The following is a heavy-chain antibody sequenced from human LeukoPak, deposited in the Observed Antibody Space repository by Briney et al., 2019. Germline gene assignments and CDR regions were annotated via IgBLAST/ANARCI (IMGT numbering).Heavy chain of an antibody. CDR3: ARALQDFLYQLLHCLYYYYGMDV. Sequence: GGSLRLSCAASGFTFSSYAMHWVRQAPGKGLEWVAVISYDGSNKYYADSVKGRFTISRDNSKNTLYLQMNSLRAEDTAVYYCARALQDFLYQLLHCLYYYYGMDVWGQGTTVTVSS. D-gene: IGHD2-2*01. V-gene: IGHV3-30-3*01. CDR2: ISYDGSNK. CDR1: GFTFSSYA. J-gene: IGHJ6*02.